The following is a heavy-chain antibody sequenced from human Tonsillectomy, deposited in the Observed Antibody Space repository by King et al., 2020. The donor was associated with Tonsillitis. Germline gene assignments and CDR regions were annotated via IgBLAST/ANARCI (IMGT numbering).Heavy chain of an antibody. J-gene: IGHJ4*02. V-gene: IGHV3-23*03. CDR1: GFTFSNYA. Sequence: EVQLVESGGGLVQPGGSLRLSCATSGFTFSNYAMNWVRQAPGKGLECVSVISGGGRTTYYADSVKGRFTISRDGSKNTVYMQMNSLRAEDTAVYYCAKTHGDGDYSLDHWGQGTLVTVSS. CDR2: ISGGGRTT. CDR3: AKTHGDGDYSLDH. D-gene: IGHD4-17*01.